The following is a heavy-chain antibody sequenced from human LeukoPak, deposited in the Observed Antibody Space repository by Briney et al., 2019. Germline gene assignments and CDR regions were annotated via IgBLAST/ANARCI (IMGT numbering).Heavy chain of an antibody. CDR1: GYTFTSYD. CDR3: ARGSEYSSSSSHWYFDL. Sequence: ASVKVSCKASGYTFTSYDINWVRQATGQGLEWMGWMNPNSGNTGYAQKFQGRVTITRNTSISTAYMELSSLRSEDTAVYYCARGSEYSSSSSHWYFDLWGRGTLVTVSS. V-gene: IGHV1-8*03. D-gene: IGHD6-6*01. J-gene: IGHJ2*01. CDR2: MNPNSGNT.